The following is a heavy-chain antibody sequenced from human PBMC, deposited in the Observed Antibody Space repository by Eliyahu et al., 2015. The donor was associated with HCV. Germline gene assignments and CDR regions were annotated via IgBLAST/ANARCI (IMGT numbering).Heavy chain of an antibody. D-gene: IGHD1-14*01. Sequence: QVQLEQSGAEVKKPGSSVKVSCKASGGTFRTLSINWVRXAPGQGLEWMGRILPVFGSSNYAQKFQGRVSITADESTATAYLELNSLTSDDTAIFYCATVRASVTHRTEYFQHWGQGTLVTVS. CDR2: ILPVFGSS. CDR1: GGTFRTLS. V-gene: IGHV1-69*01. J-gene: IGHJ1*01. CDR3: ATVRASVTHRTEYFQH.